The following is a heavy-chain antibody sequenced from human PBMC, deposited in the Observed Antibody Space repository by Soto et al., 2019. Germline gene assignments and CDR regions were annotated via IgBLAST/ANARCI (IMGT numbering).Heavy chain of an antibody. CDR2: IFYSGTT. J-gene: IGHJ3*02. V-gene: IGHV4-59*01. CDR1: GGSISSYF. Sequence: QVQLQESGPRLVKPSETLSLTCTVSGGSISSYFWSWIRQSPGEGLEWIGYIFYSGTTNYSPSLKSRVTMSLGTAKNQFSLNLTSVTAADTAVYYCARGRGGTYDAFDIWGQGTMVTVSS. D-gene: IGHD1-26*01. CDR3: ARGRGGTYDAFDI.